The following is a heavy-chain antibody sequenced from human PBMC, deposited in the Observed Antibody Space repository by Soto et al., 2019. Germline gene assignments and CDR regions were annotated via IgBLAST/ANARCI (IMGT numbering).Heavy chain of an antibody. J-gene: IGHJ6*04. CDR3: AKDGGGTDYHWRDV. V-gene: IGHV1-18*01. CDR2: ISAYNGNT. CDR1: GYTFTSYG. D-gene: IGHD2-15*01. Sequence: ASVKVSCKASGYTFTSYGISWVRQAPGQGLEWMGWISAYNGNTNYAQKLQGRVTMTTDTPTSTAYMELRSLRSDDTAVYYCAKDGGGTDYHWRDVWGKGTLVTVSS.